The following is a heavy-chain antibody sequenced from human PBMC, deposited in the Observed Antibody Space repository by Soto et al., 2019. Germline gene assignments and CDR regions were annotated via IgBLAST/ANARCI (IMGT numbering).Heavy chain of an antibody. Sequence: ASVKVSCKASGYTFTSYDINWVRQATGQGLEWMGWMNPNSGNTGYAQKFQGRVTMTRNTSISTAYMELSSLRSEDTAVYYCARPYCSSTSCYPWFDPWGQGTLVTVSS. V-gene: IGHV1-8*01. CDR2: MNPNSGNT. J-gene: IGHJ5*02. D-gene: IGHD2-2*01. CDR1: GYTFTSYD. CDR3: ARPYCSSTSCYPWFDP.